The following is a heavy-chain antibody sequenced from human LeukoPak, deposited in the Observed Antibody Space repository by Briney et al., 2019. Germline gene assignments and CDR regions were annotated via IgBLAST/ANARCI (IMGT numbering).Heavy chain of an antibody. V-gene: IGHV4-59*08. CDR2: IYYSGST. CDR1: GGSISSYY. Sequence: PSETLSLTCTVSGGSISSYYWSWIRQPPGKGLEWIGYIYYSGSTNYNPSLKSRVTISVDTSKNQYSLKLSSVNAADTAVYYCARLSDYDSTLDYWGQGNLVTVSS. D-gene: IGHD3-22*01. J-gene: IGHJ4*02. CDR3: ARLSDYDSTLDY.